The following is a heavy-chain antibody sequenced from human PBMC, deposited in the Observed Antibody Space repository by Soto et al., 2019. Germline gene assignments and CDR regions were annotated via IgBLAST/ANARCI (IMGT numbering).Heavy chain of an antibody. CDR1: GFTFSSYA. V-gene: IGHV3-30-3*01. D-gene: IGHD5-18*01. J-gene: IGHJ5*02. Sequence: QVQLVESGGGVVQPGRSLRLSCAASGFTFSSYAMHWVRQAPGKGLEWVAVISYDGSNKYYADSVKGRFTISRDNSKNTLYLQMNSLRAEDTAVYYCARALNWVGTAMNHWGQGTLVTVSS. CDR3: ARALNWVGTAMNH. CDR2: ISYDGSNK.